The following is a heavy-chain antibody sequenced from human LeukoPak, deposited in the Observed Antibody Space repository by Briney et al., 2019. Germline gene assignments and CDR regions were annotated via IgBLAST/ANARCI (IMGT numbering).Heavy chain of an antibody. CDR2: ITSSSRYI. D-gene: IGHD2/OR15-2a*01. CDR1: GFTFSTYN. CDR3: ATSGLSRFGF. V-gene: IGHV3-21*04. J-gene: IGHJ4*02. Sequence: PGGSLRLSCAASGFTFSTYNMNWVRQAPGKGLEWVSSITSSSRYIYYADSVKGRFTISRDNAKNSLYLQMDSLRAGDTAVYYCATSGLSRFGFWGQGTLVTVSS.